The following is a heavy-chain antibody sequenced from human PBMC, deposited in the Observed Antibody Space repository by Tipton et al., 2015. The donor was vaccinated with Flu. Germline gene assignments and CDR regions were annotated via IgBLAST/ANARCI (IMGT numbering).Heavy chain of an antibody. CDR1: GGSISSYY. CDR2: IYYSGST. CDR3: ATDYGDYNMDAFDI. Sequence: LSLTCTVSGGSISSYYWSWIRQPPGKGLEWIVYIYYSGSTNYNPSLKSRVTISVDTSKNQFSLKLSSVTAADTAVYYCATDYGDYNMDAFDIWGQGTMVTVSS. D-gene: IGHD4-17*01. V-gene: IGHV4-59*08. J-gene: IGHJ3*02.